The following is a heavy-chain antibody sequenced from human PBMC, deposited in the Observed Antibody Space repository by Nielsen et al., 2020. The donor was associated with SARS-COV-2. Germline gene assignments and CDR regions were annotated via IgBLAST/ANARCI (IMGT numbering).Heavy chain of an antibody. Sequence: GESLKISCAASGFTFSSYSMNWVRQAPGKGLEWVSSISISSSSFYYTDSVRGRFTISRDNAKSSLYLQLTSLRAEDTAVYYCAAKYGGEWLAVFDYWGQGTQVTVSS. V-gene: IGHV3-21*04. CDR2: ISISSSSF. CDR1: GFTFSSYS. CDR3: AAKYGGEWLAVFDY. J-gene: IGHJ4*01. D-gene: IGHD6-19*01.